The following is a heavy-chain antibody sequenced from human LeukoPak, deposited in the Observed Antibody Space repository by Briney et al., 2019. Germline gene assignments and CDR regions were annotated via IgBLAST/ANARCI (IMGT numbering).Heavy chain of an antibody. D-gene: IGHD6-19*01. J-gene: IGHJ6*03. CDR2: ISCSGDYT. CDR3: AKGGIAVASTSYYYYMDV. CDR1: GFPFSSYG. Sequence: GWPLGLSCGASGFPFSSYGMSWVPQAPGKGMEGVPAISCSGDYTYYPDSVKGRFTIFRDNSKNTLFLEMNSLRAEDTAVYYCAKGGIAVASTSYYYYMDVWGKGTTVTISS. V-gene: IGHV3-23*01.